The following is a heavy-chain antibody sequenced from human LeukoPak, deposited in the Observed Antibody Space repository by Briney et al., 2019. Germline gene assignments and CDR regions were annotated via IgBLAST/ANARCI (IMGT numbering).Heavy chain of an antibody. D-gene: IGHD3-22*01. J-gene: IGHJ6*02. CDR1: GLTVSSNY. CDR2: IDTGTTT. V-gene: IGHV3-66*01. CDR3: GRGGYDVDV. Sequence: GGSLRLSCAASGLTVSSNYMSWVRRAPGKGLEWVSTIDTGTTTMYAASVMGRFTISRDNSKNTLYLQMNSLRAEDTAVYYCGRGGYDVDVWGQGTTVSVSS.